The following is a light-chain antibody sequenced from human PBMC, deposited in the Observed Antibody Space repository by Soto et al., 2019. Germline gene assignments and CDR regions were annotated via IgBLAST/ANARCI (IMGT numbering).Light chain of an antibody. CDR2: KAS. V-gene: IGKV1-5*03. CDR3: QQYNNWPHT. Sequence: TQSPATLSASVGGRVTITCRASQSISSWLAWYQQKPGKAPKLLIYKASSLESGVPSRFSGSGSGTEFTLTINSLQSEDFAVYYCQQYNNWPHTFCQGTKVDI. CDR1: QSISSW. J-gene: IGKJ2*01.